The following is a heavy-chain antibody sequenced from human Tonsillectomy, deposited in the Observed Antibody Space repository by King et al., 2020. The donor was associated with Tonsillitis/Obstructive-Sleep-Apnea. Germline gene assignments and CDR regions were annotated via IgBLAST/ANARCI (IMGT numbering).Heavy chain of an antibody. J-gene: IGHJ4*02. CDR2: IQQDVTEK. CDR1: GFPFSRYW. D-gene: IGHD3-16*01. Sequence: VQLVESGGDLVQPGGSLRLSCGASGFPFSRYWMSWVRQAPGKGLSWVAHIQQDVTEKHSVDSVKGRFTISRDNAENSVYLQMNSLRAEDTALYYCAREAWGSLDSWGQGTLVTVSS. CDR3: AREAWGSLDS. V-gene: IGHV3-7*03.